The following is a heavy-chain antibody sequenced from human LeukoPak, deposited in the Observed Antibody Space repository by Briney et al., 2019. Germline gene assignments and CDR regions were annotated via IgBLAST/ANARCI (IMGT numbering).Heavy chain of an antibody. CDR2: TSTSSYT. CDR3: ARMPPPPNDSSGYYSDY. Sequence: GGSLRLSCAASGFTLSDYYMSWIRQAPGKGLEWISYTSTSSYTNYADSVKGRFTISRDNAKNSLFLQMNSLRAEDTAVYYCARMPPPPNDSSGYYSDYWGQGTLVTVSS. D-gene: IGHD3-22*01. CDR1: GFTLSDYY. J-gene: IGHJ4*02. V-gene: IGHV3-11*06.